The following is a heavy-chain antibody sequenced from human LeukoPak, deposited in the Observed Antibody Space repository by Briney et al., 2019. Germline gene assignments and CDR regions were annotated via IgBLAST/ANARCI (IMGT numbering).Heavy chain of an antibody. V-gene: IGHV7-4-1*02. J-gene: IGHJ3*02. CDR1: RYTFTNYA. Sequence: GASVKVSCTASRYTFTNYAMNWVRQAPGQGLEWMGWINTNTGNPTYAQDFTGRFVFSLDTSVSTAYLQISSLKADDTAVYYCARDPMGYCSSTSCYPSAFDIWGQGTMVTVSS. CDR2: INTNTGNP. D-gene: IGHD2-2*01. CDR3: ARDPMGYCSSTSCYPSAFDI.